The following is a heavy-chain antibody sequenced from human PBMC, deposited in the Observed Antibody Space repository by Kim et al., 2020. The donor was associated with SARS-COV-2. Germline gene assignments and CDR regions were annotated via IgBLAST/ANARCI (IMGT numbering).Heavy chain of an antibody. Sequence: NNDGTTTYYEDSVKCRLTISRDNSKNTVYLQMNSLGAEVTALYYCTTAFEYWGQGTLVTVSS. J-gene: IGHJ4*02. CDR2: NNDGTTT. CDR3: TTAFEY. V-gene: IGHV3-74*01.